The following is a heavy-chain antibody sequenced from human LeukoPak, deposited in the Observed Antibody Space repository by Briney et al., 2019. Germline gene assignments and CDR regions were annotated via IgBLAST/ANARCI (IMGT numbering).Heavy chain of an antibody. CDR2: VSYDGSIK. CDR1: GFTVSGNY. Sequence: GGSLRLSCAASGFTVSGNYMSWVRQAPGKGLEWVAVVSYDGSIKYYADSVKGRFTISRDNSKNTLSLQMNSLRVEDTAVYFCVRDRRAVAISLDYWGQGTLVTVSS. V-gene: IGHV3-30*03. CDR3: VRDRRAVAISLDY. D-gene: IGHD6-19*01. J-gene: IGHJ4*02.